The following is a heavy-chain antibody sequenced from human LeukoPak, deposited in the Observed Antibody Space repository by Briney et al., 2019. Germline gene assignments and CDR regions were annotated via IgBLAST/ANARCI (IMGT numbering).Heavy chain of an antibody. CDR2: IKQDGSEK. Sequence: GGSLRLSCAASGFTFSSYWMSWVRQTPGKGLEWVANIKQDGSEKYYVDSVMGRFTISRDNAKNSLDLQMSSLRAEDTAVYYCASGYRIFDYWGQGALVTVSS. J-gene: IGHJ4*02. CDR1: GFTFSSYW. D-gene: IGHD5-24*01. CDR3: ASGYRIFDY. V-gene: IGHV3-7*03.